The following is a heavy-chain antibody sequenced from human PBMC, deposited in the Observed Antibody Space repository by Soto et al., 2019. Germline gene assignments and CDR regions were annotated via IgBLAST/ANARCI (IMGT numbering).Heavy chain of an antibody. CDR3: ANWELRGGFDY. Sequence: QVQLVESGGGVVQPGRSLRLSCAASGFTFSSYAMHWVRQAPGKGLEWVAVISYDGSNKYYADSVKGRFTISRDNSKNTLYLQMNSLRAEDTAVYYCANWELRGGFDYWGQGTLVTVSS. V-gene: IGHV3-30-3*01. CDR2: ISYDGSNK. J-gene: IGHJ4*02. CDR1: GFTFSSYA. D-gene: IGHD1-26*01.